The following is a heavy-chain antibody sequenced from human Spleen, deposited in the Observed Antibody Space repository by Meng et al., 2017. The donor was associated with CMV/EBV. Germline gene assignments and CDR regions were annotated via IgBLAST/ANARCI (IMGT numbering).Heavy chain of an antibody. CDR3: ARSPSILVAHSEIDV. CDR1: GFTFSSYG. D-gene: IGHD3-22*01. V-gene: IGHV3-30*02. J-gene: IGHJ4*02. CDR2: IRYDGSNK. Sequence: GESLKISCAASGFTFSSYGMHWVRQAPGKGLEWVAFIRYDGSNKYYADSVKGRFTISRDNSKNTLYLQMSSLRSDDTAVYYCARSPSILVAHSEIDVWGQGTLVTVSS.